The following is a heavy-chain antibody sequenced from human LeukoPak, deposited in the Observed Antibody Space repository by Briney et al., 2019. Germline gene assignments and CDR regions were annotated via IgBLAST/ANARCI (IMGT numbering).Heavy chain of an antibody. CDR2: INHSGST. J-gene: IGHJ5*02. CDR1: GGSFSGYY. CDR3: ARGQDYDFWSGSDNWFDP. D-gene: IGHD3-3*01. V-gene: IGHV4-34*01. Sequence: SETLSLTCAVYGGSFSGYYWSWLRQPPGKGLEWIGEINHSGSTNYNPSLKSRVTISVDTSKNQFSLKLSSVTAADTAVYYCARGQDYDFWSGSDNWFDPWGQGTLVTVSS.